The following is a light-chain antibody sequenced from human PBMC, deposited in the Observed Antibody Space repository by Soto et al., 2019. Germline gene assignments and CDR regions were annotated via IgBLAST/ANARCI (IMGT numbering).Light chain of an antibody. V-gene: IGKV1-5*03. Sequence: DIQMTQSPSTLSASVGDRVTITCRASQSISSYLAWYQQKPGKAPKVLIYKASSLESGVPSRFSGSGSGTEFLSPISGLQLVNFAPYSCKRYNIYSMYPFGQGPNLRS. CDR3: KRYNIYSMYP. J-gene: IGKJ2*01. CDR1: QSISSY. CDR2: KAS.